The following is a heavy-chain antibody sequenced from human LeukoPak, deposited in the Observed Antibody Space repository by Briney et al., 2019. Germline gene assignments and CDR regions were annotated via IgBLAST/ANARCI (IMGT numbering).Heavy chain of an antibody. D-gene: IGHD3-10*01. V-gene: IGHV3-53*01. CDR1: GFTVSSNY. J-gene: IGHJ4*02. Sequence: GGSLRLSCAASGFTVSSNYMSWVRQAPGKGLEWVSVIYSGGSTYYADSVKGRFTISRDNSKNTLYLQMNSLRAEDTAVYYCARIRITMVRGVNYFDYWGQGTLVTVSS. CDR2: IYSGGST. CDR3: ARIRITMVRGVNYFDY.